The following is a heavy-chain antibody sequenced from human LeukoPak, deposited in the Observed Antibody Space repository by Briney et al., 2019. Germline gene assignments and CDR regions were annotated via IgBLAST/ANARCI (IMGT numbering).Heavy chain of an antibody. Sequence: PSETLSLTCAVSGYSITSGYYWAWIRQPPGKGLEWIGNIYHSGSTYHNPSLKSRVTISVDTSKNQFSLKLSSVTAADTAVYYCARRYSNYFFDYWGQGTLVTVSS. CDR3: ARRYSNYFFDY. J-gene: IGHJ4*02. CDR1: GYSITSGYY. V-gene: IGHV4-38-2*01. CDR2: IYHSGST. D-gene: IGHD4-11*01.